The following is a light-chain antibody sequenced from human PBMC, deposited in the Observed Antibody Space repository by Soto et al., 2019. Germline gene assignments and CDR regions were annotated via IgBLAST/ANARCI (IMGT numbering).Light chain of an antibody. CDR3: QQYNSYSQT. CDR2: DAS. Sequence: DIQMPQSPSTLSASVGARVTITCRASQSISSWLAWYQQKPGKAPKLLIYDASSLESGVPSRFSGSGSGTEFTLTISSLQPDDFATYYCQQYNSYSQTFGQGTKVDIK. CDR1: QSISSW. J-gene: IGKJ1*01. V-gene: IGKV1-5*01.